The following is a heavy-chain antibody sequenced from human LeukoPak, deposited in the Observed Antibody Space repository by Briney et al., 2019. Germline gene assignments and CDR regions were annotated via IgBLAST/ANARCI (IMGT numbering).Heavy chain of an antibody. CDR2: IYPGDSDT. D-gene: IGHD3-3*01. CDR1: GYSFTSYW. Sequence: GASLKISCKGSGYSFTSYWIGWVRQMPGKGLEWMGIIYPGDSDTRYSPSFQGQVTISADKSISTAYLQWSSLKASDTAMYYCARRGWSALGENWFDPWGQGTLVTVSS. J-gene: IGHJ5*02. CDR3: ARRGWSALGENWFDP. V-gene: IGHV5-51*01.